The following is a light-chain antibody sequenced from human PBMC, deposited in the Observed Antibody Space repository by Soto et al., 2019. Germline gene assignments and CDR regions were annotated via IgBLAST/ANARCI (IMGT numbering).Light chain of an antibody. Sequence: DIQMTQSPSSLSASAGDRVTITCRASQGVGNSLDWYQQKPGKAPKRLIYEISSLQTGVPSRFSGNGSGTEFTLTISGLQHEDFATYYCLQHTSYPFTFIPGTKMDIK. J-gene: IGKJ3*01. V-gene: IGKV1-17*01. CDR2: EIS. CDR3: LQHTSYPFT. CDR1: QGVGNS.